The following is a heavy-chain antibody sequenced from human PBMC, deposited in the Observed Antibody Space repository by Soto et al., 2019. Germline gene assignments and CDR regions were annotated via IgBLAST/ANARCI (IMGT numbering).Heavy chain of an antibody. V-gene: IGHV3-7*01. CDR2: IKEDGSET. J-gene: IGHJ5*01. CDR1: GFTFSRFW. CDR3: ARGRTWFAS. Sequence: GGSLRLSCGGSGFTFSRFWMSWARQAPGKGLEWVANIKEDGSETYYVDSVKGRFTISRDNAKNSVFLQMNSLRGEDTAVYYCARGRTWFASWGQGTLVTVSS.